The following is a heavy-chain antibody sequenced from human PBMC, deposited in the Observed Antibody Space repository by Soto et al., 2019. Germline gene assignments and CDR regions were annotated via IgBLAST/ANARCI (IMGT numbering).Heavy chain of an antibody. CDR2: IIPILGIA. CDR1: GGTFSSYT. D-gene: IGHD5-12*01. Sequence: QVQLVQSGAEVTKPGSSVKVSCKASGGTFSSYTISWVRQAPGQGLEWMGRIIPILGIANYAQKFQGRLTITADKATSTAYMELSSLRSEDTAVYYCARGSHGYGHPFGYWGQGTLVTVSS. V-gene: IGHV1-69*02. J-gene: IGHJ4*02. CDR3: ARGSHGYGHPFGY.